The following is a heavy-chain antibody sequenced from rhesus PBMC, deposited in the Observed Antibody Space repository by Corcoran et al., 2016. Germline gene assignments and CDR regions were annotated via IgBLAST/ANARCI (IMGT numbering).Heavy chain of an antibody. J-gene: IGHJ3*01. V-gene: IGHV2-174*01. D-gene: IGHD3-3*01. CDR2: IYLEDGN. Sequence: QVTLKEYGPALVKPTQTLTLTCTFSGFSLATRGMGVGGIRPPPGKSLGWLALIYLEDGNRYSTSLKSRLTISKDTFKSQVVRTMTNRYPIDTARYFGARGGLQYVDWLVPNDAFDFSGQGLRVTVSS. CDR1: GFSLATRGMG. CDR3: ARGGLQYVDWLVPNDAFDF.